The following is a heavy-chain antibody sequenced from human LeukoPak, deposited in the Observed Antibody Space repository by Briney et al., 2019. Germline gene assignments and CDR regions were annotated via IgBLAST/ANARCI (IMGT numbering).Heavy chain of an antibody. CDR2: INPSGGST. D-gene: IGHD6-19*01. CDR1: GYTFTGYY. V-gene: IGHV1-46*01. CDR3: ARKMGSSSGWHQVFDY. Sequence: ASVKVSCKTSGYTFTGYYMHWVRQAPGQGLEWMGIINPSGGSTSYAQKFQGRVTMTRDTSTSTVYMELSSLRSEDTAVYYCARKMGSSSGWHQVFDYWGQGTLVTVSS. J-gene: IGHJ4*02.